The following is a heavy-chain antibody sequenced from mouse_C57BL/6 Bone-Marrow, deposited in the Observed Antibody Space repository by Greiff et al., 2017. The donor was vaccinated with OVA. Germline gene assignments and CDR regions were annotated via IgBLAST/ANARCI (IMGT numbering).Heavy chain of an antibody. V-gene: IGHV1-81*01. J-gene: IGHJ2*01. CDR2: IYPRSGNT. Sequence: VQLQQSGAELARPGASVKLSCKASGYTFTSYGISWVKQRTGQGLEWIGEIYPRSGNTYSNEKFKGKATLTADKSSSTAYMELRSLTSEDSAVYFCASHFDYWGQGTTLTVSS. CDR3: ASHFDY. CDR1: GYTFTSYG.